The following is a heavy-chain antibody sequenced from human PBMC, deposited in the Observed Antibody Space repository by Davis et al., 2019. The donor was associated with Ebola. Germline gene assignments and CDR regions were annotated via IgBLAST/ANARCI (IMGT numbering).Heavy chain of an antibody. J-gene: IGHJ6*03. CDR1: GYSFTSYW. Sequence: GESLKISCKGSGYSFTSYWIGWVRQMPGKGLEWMGRIDPHDSYISYNPSFRGHVTISADKSVNTAYLQWSSLKASDTTIYYCARRLLSDYDYFMDVWGKGTTVTVSS. D-gene: IGHD3-10*01. CDR2: IDPHDSYI. V-gene: IGHV5-10-1*01. CDR3: ARRLLSDYDYFMDV.